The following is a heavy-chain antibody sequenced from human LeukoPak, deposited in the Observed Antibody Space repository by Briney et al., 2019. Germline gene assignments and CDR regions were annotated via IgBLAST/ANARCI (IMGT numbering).Heavy chain of an antibody. V-gene: IGHV1-46*01. CDR2: INPSGGST. Sequence: ASVKVSCKASGYTFTSYYMHWVRQAPGQGLEWMGIINPSGGSTSYAQKFQGRVTMTRDTSTSTVYMELSSLRSEDTAVYYCARTVRAESGRAAQPRSNWFDPWGQGTLVTVPS. CDR1: GYTFTSYY. CDR3: ARTVRAESGRAAQPRSNWFDP. D-gene: IGHD2-15*01. J-gene: IGHJ5*02.